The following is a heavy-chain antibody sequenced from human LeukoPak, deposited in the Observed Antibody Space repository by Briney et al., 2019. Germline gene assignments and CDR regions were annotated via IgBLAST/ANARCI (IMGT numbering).Heavy chain of an antibody. CDR1: GSSIISGGYS. D-gene: IGHD2-2*03. V-gene: IGHV4-30-2*01. CDR2: IYHSGST. CDR3: ASGYCSSTSCYEFDP. J-gene: IGHJ5*02. Sequence: SQTLSLTCAVSGSSIISGGYSWSWIRQPPGKGLEWIGYIYHSGSTYYNPSLKSRVTISVDRSKNQFSLKLSSVTAADTAVYYCASGYCSSTSCYEFDPWGQGTLVTVSS.